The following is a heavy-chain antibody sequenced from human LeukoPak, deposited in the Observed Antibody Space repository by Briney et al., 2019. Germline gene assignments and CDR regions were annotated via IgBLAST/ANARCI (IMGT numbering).Heavy chain of an antibody. CDR2: ITSSSTYI. CDR1: GFTFSTYN. D-gene: IGHD2-2*01. V-gene: IGHV3-21*01. CDR3: ARDIKGQYQDAFDI. J-gene: IGHJ3*02. Sequence: PGGSLRLSCAASGFTFSTYNMNWVRQAPGKGLEWVSSITSSSTYIYYADSVKGRFTISRGNAKNSVYLQMNSLRAEDTAVYYCARDIKGQYQDAFDIWGQGTMVTVSS.